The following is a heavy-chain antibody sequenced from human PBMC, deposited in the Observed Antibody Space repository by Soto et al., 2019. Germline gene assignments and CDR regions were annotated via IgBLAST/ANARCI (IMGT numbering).Heavy chain of an antibody. CDR3: AKDKFSVAGTRKDY. V-gene: IGHV3-23*01. D-gene: IGHD6-19*01. J-gene: IGHJ4*02. CDR2: ISGSGANT. CDR1: GFTFNTYA. Sequence: GGSLRLSCAASGFTFNTYAMIWVRQAPGKGLEWVSSISGSGANTYYANSVKGRFTISRDNSKNTLYLQMNSLRADDTAVYYCAKDKFSVAGTRKDYWGRGTLVTVSS.